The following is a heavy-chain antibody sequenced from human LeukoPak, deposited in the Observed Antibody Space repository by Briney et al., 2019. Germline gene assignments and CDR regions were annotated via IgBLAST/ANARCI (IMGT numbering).Heavy chain of an antibody. Sequence: SETLSLTCNVSGASINSGSFYWHWIRQPAGKGLEWIGRIYTSGSTNYNPSLKSRVTMSVDTSKNQFSLKLSSVTAADTAVYYCARENDSSGRYYYYYMDVWGKGTTVTVSS. D-gene: IGHD3-22*01. J-gene: IGHJ6*03. CDR3: ARENDSSGRYYYYYMDV. V-gene: IGHV4-61*02. CDR1: GASINSGSFY. CDR2: IYTSGST.